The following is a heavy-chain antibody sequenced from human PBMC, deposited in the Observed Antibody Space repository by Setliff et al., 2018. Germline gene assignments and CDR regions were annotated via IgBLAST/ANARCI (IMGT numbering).Heavy chain of an antibody. Sequence: ASVKVSCKASGYSFTSYPMTWVRQAPGQGLEWLGWINTNTGNPTYAQGFTGRFVFSLDTSVSTAYLQISSLKAEDTAVYYCARDNRGYAWDYYYYMDVWGKGTTVTVSS. CDR1: GYSFTSYP. V-gene: IGHV7-4-1*02. CDR3: ARDNRGYAWDYYYYMDV. D-gene: IGHD2-15*01. CDR2: INTNTGNP. J-gene: IGHJ6*03.